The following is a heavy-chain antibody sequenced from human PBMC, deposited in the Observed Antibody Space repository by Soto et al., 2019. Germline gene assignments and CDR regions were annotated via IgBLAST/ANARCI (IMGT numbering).Heavy chain of an antibody. J-gene: IGHJ4*02. D-gene: IGHD2-8*01. CDR3: ARGTYCTNGVCYTGGFDY. Sequence: QVQLVESGGGVVQPGRSLRLSCAASGFTFSSYAMHWVRQAPGKGLEWVAVISYDGSNKYYADSVKGRFTISRDNSKNTLYLQMNSLRAEDTAVYYCARGTYCTNGVCYTGGFDYWGQGTLVTVSS. V-gene: IGHV3-30-3*01. CDR2: ISYDGSNK. CDR1: GFTFSSYA.